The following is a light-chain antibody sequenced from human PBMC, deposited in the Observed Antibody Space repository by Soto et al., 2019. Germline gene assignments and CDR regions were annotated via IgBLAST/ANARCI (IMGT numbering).Light chain of an antibody. CDR2: GAS. V-gene: IGKV3D-15*01. CDR1: QSVSSN. Sequence: EIVMTQSPVTLSVSPGERATLSCRASQSVSSNLAWYQQKPGQAPSLLIYGASSRATGIPDRFSGSGSGTEFTLTISSLQSEDFAVYYCQQYNNWPVTFGQGTRLEI. CDR3: QQYNNWPVT. J-gene: IGKJ5*01.